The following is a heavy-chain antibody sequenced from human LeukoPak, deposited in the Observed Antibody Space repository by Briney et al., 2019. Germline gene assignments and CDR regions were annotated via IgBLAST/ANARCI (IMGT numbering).Heavy chain of an antibody. Sequence: ASVKVSCKASGYTFTSYYMHWVRQAPGQGLEWMGIINPSGGSTSYAQKFQGRVTMTRDTSTSTVYMELSSLRSEDTAVYYCARGGIPTTMVRGVLYYYYGMDVRGQGTTVTVSS. CDR1: GYTFTSYY. V-gene: IGHV1-46*01. J-gene: IGHJ6*02. CDR2: INPSGGST. CDR3: ARGGIPTTMVRGVLYYYYGMDV. D-gene: IGHD3-10*01.